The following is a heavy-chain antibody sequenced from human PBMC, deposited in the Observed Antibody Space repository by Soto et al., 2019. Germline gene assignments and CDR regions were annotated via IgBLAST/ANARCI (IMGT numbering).Heavy chain of an antibody. Sequence: GGSLRLSCAASGVTFSSYGMSWVRQAPGKGLEWVSAISGSGGSTYYADSVKGRFAISRDNSKNTLYMQMNSLRAEDTAVYYCARGDYHYYYGMDVWGQETTVTVSS. CDR3: ARGDYHYYYGMDV. CDR2: ISGSGGST. V-gene: IGHV3-23*01. CDR1: GVTFSSYG. J-gene: IGHJ6*02.